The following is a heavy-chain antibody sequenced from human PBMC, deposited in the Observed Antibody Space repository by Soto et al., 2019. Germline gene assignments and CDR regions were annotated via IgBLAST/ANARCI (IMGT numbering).Heavy chain of an antibody. V-gene: IGHV4-61*01. CDR3: ARVPTGTTWVTSEY. CDR1: GGSVSSGSYY. J-gene: IGHJ4*01. D-gene: IGHD1-7*01. Sequence: QGQLQESGPGLVKPSETLSLTCTVSGGSVSSGSYYWSWIRQPPGKGLEWIGYLYYSGNTNYNPSLKSRATISIDTSKNQFSLKLSSVTATNTAVYYCARVPTGTTWVTSEYWAHGTLVTVST. CDR2: LYYSGNT.